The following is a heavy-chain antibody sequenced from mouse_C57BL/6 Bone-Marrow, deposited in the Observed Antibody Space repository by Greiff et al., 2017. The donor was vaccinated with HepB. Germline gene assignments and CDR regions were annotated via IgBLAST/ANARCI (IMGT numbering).Heavy chain of an antibody. CDR2: IDPSDSYT. D-gene: IGHD2-1*01. V-gene: IGHV1-50*01. Sequence: QVQLQQPGAELVKPGASVKLSCKASGYTFTSYWMQWVKQRPGQGLEWIGEIDPSDSYTNYNQKFKGKATLTVDTSSSTAYMQLSSLTSEDSAVYFCARKNGNYLYAMDYWGQGTSVTVSS. J-gene: IGHJ4*01. CDR1: GYTFTSYW. CDR3: ARKNGNYLYAMDY.